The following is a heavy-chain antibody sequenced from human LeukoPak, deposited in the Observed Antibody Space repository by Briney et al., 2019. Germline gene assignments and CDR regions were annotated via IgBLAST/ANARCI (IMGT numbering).Heavy chain of an antibody. CDR3: ARGLSNYDRSALAY. V-gene: IGHV4-34*01. Sequence: KPSETLSLTCAVYGRSFSGYYWSGIRHPPGKGLECIGEINHSGSTNYTPSLKSRVTISVDTSKNQFSLKLSPVTAADRAVYSCARGLSNYDRSALAYWGQGTLVTVSS. CDR2: INHSGST. CDR1: GRSFSGYY. D-gene: IGHD3-22*01. J-gene: IGHJ4*02.